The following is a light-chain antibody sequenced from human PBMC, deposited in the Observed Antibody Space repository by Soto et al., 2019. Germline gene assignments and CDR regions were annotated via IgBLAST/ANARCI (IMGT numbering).Light chain of an antibody. V-gene: IGKV1-33*01. J-gene: IGKJ4*01. Sequence: DIQMTQSPSSLSASVGDRVTITCQARRDISNFLTWYQQKPGKAPTLLIYDASHLATGVPSRFSGSGSGTDFTFTISSLQPEDVATYYCQQYDNLPLTFGGGTKVDIK. CDR2: DAS. CDR1: RDISNF. CDR3: QQYDNLPLT.